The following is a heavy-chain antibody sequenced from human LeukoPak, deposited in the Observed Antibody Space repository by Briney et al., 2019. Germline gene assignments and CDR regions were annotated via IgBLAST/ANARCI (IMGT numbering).Heavy chain of an antibody. CDR2: FSYSGTT. D-gene: IGHD3-10*01. CDR1: SASINSSPYF. V-gene: IGHV4-39*01. Sequence: SETLSLTCAVSSASINSSPYFWAWIRQSPGKGLEWIGSFSYSGTTYYNPSLKSRVTISVDTSKNQFSLKLNSVTAADTAVFYCAANSADYNTLGSSYKVWGQGTLVTVSS. CDR3: AANSADYNTLGSSYKV. J-gene: IGHJ4*02.